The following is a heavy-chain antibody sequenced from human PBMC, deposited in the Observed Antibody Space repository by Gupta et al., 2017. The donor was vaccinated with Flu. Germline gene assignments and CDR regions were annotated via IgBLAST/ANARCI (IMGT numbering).Heavy chain of an antibody. J-gene: IGHJ3*01. CDR2: ITWNSDTI. CDR3: VKDRGYTWDAIDF. CDR1: GITFGDFA. V-gene: IGHV3-9*01. D-gene: IGHD6-13*01. Sequence: EVQLVESGGGLVQPGRSLRLSCAASGITFGDFAMHWVRQAPGKGLEWVSGITWNSDTIGYADSVKGRFTLSRDTAKNSLYLQMNSLRPEDTALYYCVKDRGYTWDAIDFWGQGTMVTVSS.